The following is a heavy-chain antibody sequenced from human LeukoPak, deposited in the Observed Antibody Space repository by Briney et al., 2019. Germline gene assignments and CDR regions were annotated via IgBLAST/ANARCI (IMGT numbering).Heavy chain of an antibody. D-gene: IGHD2-8*02. J-gene: IGHJ4*02. CDR2: ISYHARDQ. CDR1: GFTFSSYA. CDR3: AAQPCSGGVCYLDY. V-gene: IGHV3-30*04. Sequence: GGSLRLSCAASGFTFSSYAMHWVRQAPDKGLEWVTVISYHARDQFYADSVKGRFTVSRDNSKNTLYLQMNSLRAEDSAVYYCAAQPCSGGVCYLDYWGQGTLVTVSS.